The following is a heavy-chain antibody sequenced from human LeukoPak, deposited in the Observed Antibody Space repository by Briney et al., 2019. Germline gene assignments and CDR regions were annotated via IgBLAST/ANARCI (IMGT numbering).Heavy chain of an antibody. CDR1: GGSISSYY. J-gene: IGHJ3*02. CDR2: IYTSGST. D-gene: IGHD3-22*01. V-gene: IGHV4-4*07. Sequence: SVTLSLTCTVSGGSISSYYWSWIRQPAGKGLEWIGRIYTSGSTNHNPSLKSRVTMSVDTSKNQFSLKLSSVTAADTAVYYCARDENFYDSSGILDIWGQGTMVTVSS. CDR3: ARDENFYDSSGILDI.